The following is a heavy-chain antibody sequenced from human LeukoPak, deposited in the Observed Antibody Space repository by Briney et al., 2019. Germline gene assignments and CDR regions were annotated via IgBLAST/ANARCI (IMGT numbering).Heavy chain of an antibody. Sequence: GASVTVSCKVSGYSFTSNYIHWVRQAPGQGLEWMGMIYPRDGSTSYAQRFQDRVTVTRDTSTSTVHMELSGLRSEDTAVYYCARDQEGFDYWGQRTLVTVSS. CDR1: GYSFTSNY. J-gene: IGHJ4*02. V-gene: IGHV1-46*01. CDR2: IYPRDGST. CDR3: ARDQEGFDY.